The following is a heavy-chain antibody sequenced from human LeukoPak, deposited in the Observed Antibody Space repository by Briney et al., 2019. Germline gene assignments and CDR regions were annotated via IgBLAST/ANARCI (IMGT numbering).Heavy chain of an antibody. CDR3: ARDTGGSGWLRTFYY. Sequence: PGGSLRLSCAVSGFTFSYYAMHWVRQTPGKGLEWVAVISNDGSDGIYADSVKGRFTISRDNSKNTVHLQMNTLRSDDTAVYYCARDTGGSGWLRTFYYWGQGTLVTVSS. CDR1: GFTFSYYA. D-gene: IGHD6-19*01. J-gene: IGHJ4*02. V-gene: IGHV3-30*04. CDR2: ISNDGSDG.